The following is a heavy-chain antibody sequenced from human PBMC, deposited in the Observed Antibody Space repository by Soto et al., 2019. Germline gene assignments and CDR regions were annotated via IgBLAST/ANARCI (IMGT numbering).Heavy chain of an antibody. D-gene: IGHD2-2*02. J-gene: IGHJ4*02. Sequence: SETLSLTCAVYGGSFSGYYWSWIRQPPGKGLEWIGEINHSGRTNYNPSLKSRVTISVDTSKNQFSLKLSSVTAEDTAVYYCARALPGYCSSTSCYTDDYWGQGTMVTVS. CDR2: INHSGRT. CDR3: ARALPGYCSSTSCYTDDY. V-gene: IGHV4-34*01. CDR1: GGSFSGYY.